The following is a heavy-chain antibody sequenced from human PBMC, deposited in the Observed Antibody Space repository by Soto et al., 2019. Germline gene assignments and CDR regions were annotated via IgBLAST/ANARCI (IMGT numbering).Heavy chain of an antibody. V-gene: IGHV4-34*01. CDR1: GGSFSGYY. D-gene: IGHD3-9*01. Sequence: PSETLSLTCAVYGGSFSGYYWGWIRQPPEKGLEWIGEINHSGSTNYNPSLKSRVTLSVDASKNQFSLKLTSVTAADTAVYYCARGIRRYDLLTGSSSRMGGHDSWGQVTLVTVSS. CDR3: ARGIRRYDLLTGSSSRMGGHDS. J-gene: IGHJ4*02. CDR2: INHSGST.